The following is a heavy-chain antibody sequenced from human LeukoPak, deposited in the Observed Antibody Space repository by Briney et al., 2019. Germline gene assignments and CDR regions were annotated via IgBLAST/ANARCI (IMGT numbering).Heavy chain of an antibody. CDR3: VKTDKLSSGWYRNFDY. Sequence: GRSLRLSCAASGFTFCRHGMHWVRQAPGKGLEWVTIISYDGSNTYYADSVKGRFTISRDNSKNTLYLQMNSLRAEDTAVYYCVKTDKLSSGWYRNFDYWGQGTLVTVSS. CDR2: ISYDGSNT. CDR1: GFTFCRHG. V-gene: IGHV3-30*18. J-gene: IGHJ4*02. D-gene: IGHD6-19*01.